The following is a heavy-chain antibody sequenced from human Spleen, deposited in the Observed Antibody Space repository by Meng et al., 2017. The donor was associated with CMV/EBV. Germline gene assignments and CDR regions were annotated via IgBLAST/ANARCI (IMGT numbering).Heavy chain of an antibody. CDR1: GFTFNNYA. V-gene: IGHV3-23*01. Sequence: GESLKISCAASGFTFNNYAMSWVRQAPGKGLEWDSTFSGGMDTTYYADSVKGRFTISRDNSKNTLSLQMNSLRAEDTAIYYCAKAVLALCSGVFCYHFDYWGQGTLVTVSS. J-gene: IGHJ4*02. D-gene: IGHD2-15*01. CDR3: AKAVLALCSGVFCYHFDY. CDR2: FSGGMDTT.